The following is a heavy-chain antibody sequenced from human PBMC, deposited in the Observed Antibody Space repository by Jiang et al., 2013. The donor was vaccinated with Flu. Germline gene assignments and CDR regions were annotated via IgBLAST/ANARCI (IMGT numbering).Heavy chain of an antibody. CDR2: MNPNSGNT. CDR3: ARGMREVSSGWYRMDYYYGMDV. Sequence: GAEVKKPGASVKVSCKASGYTFTSYDINWVRQATGQGLEWMGWMNPNSGNTGYAQKFQGRVTMTRNTSVSTAYMELSSLRSEDTAVYYCARGMREVSSGWYRMDYYYGMDVWGQGTTVTVSS. D-gene: IGHD6-19*01. CDR1: GYTFTSYD. J-gene: IGHJ6*02. V-gene: IGHV1-8*02.